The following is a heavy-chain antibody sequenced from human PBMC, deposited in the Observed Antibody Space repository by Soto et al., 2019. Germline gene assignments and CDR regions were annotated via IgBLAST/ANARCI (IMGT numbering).Heavy chain of an antibody. J-gene: IGHJ4*02. V-gene: IGHV4-59*01. CDR1: GADGFINSYY. D-gene: IGHD5-12*01. CDR3: ARGRLEMATLADFDY. CDR2: VYYTGTT. Sequence: SETLSLTCTVSGADGFINSYYWSWIRQPPGQGLEWIGYVYYTGTTNYNPSLKSRVTISLDTSKNQFSLNLNSVTAADTAVYYCARGRLEMATLADFDYWGQGTLVTVSS.